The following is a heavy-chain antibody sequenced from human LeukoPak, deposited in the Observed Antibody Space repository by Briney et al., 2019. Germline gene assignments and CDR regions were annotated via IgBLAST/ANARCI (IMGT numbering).Heavy chain of an antibody. J-gene: IGHJ6*04. Sequence: PGRSLRLSCAASGFTFSSYGMHWVRQAPGKGLEWVAVISYDGSNKYYADSVKGRFTISRDNSKNTLYLQMNSLRAEDTAVYYCAKVDILTGARSVYWYYGMDVWGKGTTVTVSS. V-gene: IGHV3-30*18. CDR3: AKVDILTGARSVYWYYGMDV. D-gene: IGHD3-9*01. CDR1: GFTFSSYG. CDR2: ISYDGSNK.